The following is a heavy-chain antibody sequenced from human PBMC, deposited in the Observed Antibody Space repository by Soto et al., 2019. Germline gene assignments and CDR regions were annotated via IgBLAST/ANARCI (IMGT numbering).Heavy chain of an antibody. V-gene: IGHV3-23*01. CDR2: LSDSGISI. Sequence: EVQLLESGGGLVQPGGSLRLSCTASGFTFSSHAMTWVRQAPGKGLEWVSGLSDSGISIYYADSVKDRLTISRDNSKNTLYLHIHTLRAEDTAVYYCAKVSSSWYAGFFDLWGQGTLVTFSS. D-gene: IGHD6-13*01. CDR3: AKVSSSWYAGFFDL. CDR1: GFTFSSHA. J-gene: IGHJ4*02.